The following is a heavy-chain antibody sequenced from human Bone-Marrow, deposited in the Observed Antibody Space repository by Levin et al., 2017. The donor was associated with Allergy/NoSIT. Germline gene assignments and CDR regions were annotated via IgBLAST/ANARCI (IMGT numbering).Heavy chain of an antibody. J-gene: IGHJ6*02. CDR2: ISAYNGNT. Sequence: ASVKVSCKASGYTFTSYGISWVRQAPGQGLEWMGWISAYNGNTNYAQKLQGRVTMTTDTSTSTAYMELRSLRSDDTAVYYCARSLRFLEWSIEASGDYGMDVWGQGTTVTVSS. D-gene: IGHD3-3*01. CDR3: ARSLRFLEWSIEASGDYGMDV. CDR1: GYTFTSYG. V-gene: IGHV1-18*01.